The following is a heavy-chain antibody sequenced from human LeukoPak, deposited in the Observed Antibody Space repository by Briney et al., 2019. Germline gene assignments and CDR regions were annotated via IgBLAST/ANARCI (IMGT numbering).Heavy chain of an antibody. CDR1: GYTFTDYF. V-gene: IGHV1-2*02. Sequence: ASVKVSCKASGYTFTDYFIHWVRQAPGQGLEWMGWINPNSGGTNYAQKFQDRVTLTRDTSINTAYMEVSRLRSDDTAVYYCAKNGLLYYYYYMDVWGEGTTVTVSS. D-gene: IGHD3/OR15-3a*01. CDR2: INPNSGGT. J-gene: IGHJ6*03. CDR3: AKNGLLYYYYYMDV.